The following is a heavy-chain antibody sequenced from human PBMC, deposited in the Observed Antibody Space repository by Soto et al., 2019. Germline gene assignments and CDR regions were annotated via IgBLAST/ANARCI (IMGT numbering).Heavy chain of an antibody. V-gene: IGHV1-18*01. Sequence: VQLVQSGAEVKKPGASVKVSCKASGYTFTSYGISWVRQAPGQGLEWMGWISTYNGYTNYAQKLRGRVTMTTDTSTSTAYMELRSLRSDDTAVYYCARDGGPFRDSSGYSDWYFDLWGRGTLVTVSS. CDR2: ISTYNGYT. CDR3: ARDGGPFRDSSGYSDWYFDL. J-gene: IGHJ2*01. D-gene: IGHD3-22*01. CDR1: GYTFTSYG.